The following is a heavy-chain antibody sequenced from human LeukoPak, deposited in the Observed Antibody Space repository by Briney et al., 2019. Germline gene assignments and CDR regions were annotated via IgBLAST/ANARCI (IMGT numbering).Heavy chain of an antibody. CDR1: GGSFSGYY. CDR2: IYTSGST. CDR3: EASSLTGAFDI. V-gene: IGHV4-59*10. J-gene: IGHJ3*02. Sequence: SETLSLTCAVYGGSFSGYYWSWIRQPAGKGLEWIGRIYTSGSTNYNPSLKCRVTISVDTSKNQFSLKLSSVTAADTAVYYCEASSLTGAFDIWGQGTMVTVSS. D-gene: IGHD1-14*01.